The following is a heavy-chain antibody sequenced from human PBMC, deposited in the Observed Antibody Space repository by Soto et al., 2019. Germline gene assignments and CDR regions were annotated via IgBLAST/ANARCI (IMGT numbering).Heavy chain of an antibody. CDR2: MSYDGTNT. V-gene: IGHV3-30-3*01. Sequence: QVQLVESGGGVVQPGASLRLSCTASGFMFSAYAMLWVRQAPGKGLEWVAAMSYDGTNTYYADSLKGLFTISRDNSKNTLFLQMSSLTADDSAVYYCARDPSPYTSGWYGIDFWGLGTLVTVSS. D-gene: IGHD6-19*01. J-gene: IGHJ4*01. CDR1: GFMFSAYA. CDR3: ARDPSPYTSGWYGIDF.